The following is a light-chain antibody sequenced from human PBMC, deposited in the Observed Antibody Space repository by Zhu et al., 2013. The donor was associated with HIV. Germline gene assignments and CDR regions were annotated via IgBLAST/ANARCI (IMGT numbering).Light chain of an antibody. CDR2: KAS. V-gene: IGKV1-5*03. CDR1: QSISRS. Sequence: DIQMTQSPSTLSASVGDRVTITCRASQSISRSLAWYQQKPGKAPKLLIYKASTLLSGVPSRFSGSGSGTEFTLTISSLQPADFAILFCQQYDGHFIFGEGPRWRSN. CDR3: QQYDGHFI. J-gene: IGKJ4*01.